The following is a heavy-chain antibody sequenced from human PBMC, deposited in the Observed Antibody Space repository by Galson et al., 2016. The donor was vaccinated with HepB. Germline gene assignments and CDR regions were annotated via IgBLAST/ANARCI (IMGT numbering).Heavy chain of an antibody. Sequence: KVSCKASGGTFSSYAISWVRQAPGQGLEWMGGINPMFGTANYAQKFQGRVTITADESTSTAYMELSSLRSEDTAVYYCARFRIAAAGTSGGGVDVWGQGTTVTVSS. D-gene: IGHD6-13*01. CDR1: GGTFSSYA. CDR3: ARFRIAAAGTSGGGVDV. V-gene: IGHV1-69*01. J-gene: IGHJ6*02. CDR2: INPMFGTA.